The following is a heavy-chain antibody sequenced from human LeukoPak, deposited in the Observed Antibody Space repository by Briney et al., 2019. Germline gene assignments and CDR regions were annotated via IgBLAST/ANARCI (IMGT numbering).Heavy chain of an antibody. Sequence: GGSLRLSCVASGFTFSTYVMSWVRQTPGKGLEWVSAISGSGDHTNYADSVEGRFTLSRDNSKNTLYLQMNSLRVEDTAVYYCARAQSTGGRIDYWGQGTLVTVPS. CDR1: GFTFSTYV. D-gene: IGHD2-8*02. CDR3: ARAQSTGGRIDY. J-gene: IGHJ4*02. V-gene: IGHV3-23*01. CDR2: ISGSGDHT.